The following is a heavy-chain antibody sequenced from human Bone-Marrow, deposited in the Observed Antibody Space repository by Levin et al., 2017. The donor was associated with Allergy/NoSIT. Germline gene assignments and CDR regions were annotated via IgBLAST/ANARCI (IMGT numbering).Heavy chain of an antibody. J-gene: IGHJ6*02. V-gene: IGHV3-30*03. CDR2: ISYDGSET. CDR3: ARDRSGSGSDGMDV. D-gene: IGHD3-10*01. Sequence: LSLTCVASGFVFRPHGMHWARQTPGKGLEWVAVISYDGSETYYAGSVKGRFTISRDNSKNSLFLQMNSLRSEDTAVYYCARDRSGSGSDGMDVWGRGTTVTVSS. CDR1: GFVFRPHG.